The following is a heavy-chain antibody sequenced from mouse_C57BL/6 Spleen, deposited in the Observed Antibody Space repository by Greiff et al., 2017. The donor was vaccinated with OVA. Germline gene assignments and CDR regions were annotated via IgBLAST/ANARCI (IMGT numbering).Heavy chain of an antibody. CDR2: IDPANGNT. J-gene: IGHJ4*01. Sequence: EVKLQESVAELVRPGASVKLSCTASGFNIKNTYMHWVKQRPEQGLEWIGRIDPANGNTKYAPKFQGKATITADTSSNTAYLQLSSLTSEDTAIYYCARWPVITTVVPYAMDYWGQGTSVTVSS. D-gene: IGHD1-1*01. V-gene: IGHV14-3*01. CDR3: ARWPVITTVVPYAMDY. CDR1: GFNIKNTY.